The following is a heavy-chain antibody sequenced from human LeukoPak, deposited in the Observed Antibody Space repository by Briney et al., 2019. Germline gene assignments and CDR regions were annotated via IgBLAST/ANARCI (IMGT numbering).Heavy chain of an antibody. D-gene: IGHD3-22*01. V-gene: IGHV3-23*01. CDR3: AKDAKDRYYDRDAFDI. CDR2: ISGSGGST. Sequence: GGSLRLSCAASGFTFSSYAMSWVRQAPGKGLEWVSAISGSGGSTYYADSVKGRFTISRDNSKNTLYLLMNSLRAEDTAIYYCAKDAKDRYYDRDAFDIWGQGTMVTVSS. J-gene: IGHJ3*02. CDR1: GFTFSSYA.